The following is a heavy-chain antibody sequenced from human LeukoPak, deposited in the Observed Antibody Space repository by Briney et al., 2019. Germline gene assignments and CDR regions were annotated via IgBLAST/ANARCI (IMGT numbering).Heavy chain of an antibody. CDR1: GFMFSSHT. CDR3: ARLWDYGDFQNAFDI. Sequence: GGSLRLSCAASGFMFSSHTVTWVRQAPGRGLERVPSISSSSSFIHYADSVRGRFTISRDNAKKSLYLQMNSLRAEDTAVYYCARLWDYGDFQNAFDIWGQGTTVTVSS. D-gene: IGHD4-17*01. CDR2: ISSSSSFI. J-gene: IGHJ3*02. V-gene: IGHV3-21*01.